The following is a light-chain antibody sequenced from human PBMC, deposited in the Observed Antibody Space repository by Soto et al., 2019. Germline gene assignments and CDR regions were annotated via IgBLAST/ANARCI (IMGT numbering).Light chain of an antibody. CDR1: QSVSSY. J-gene: IGKJ3*01. V-gene: IGKV3-11*01. CDR3: QQRSNRPRFT. CDR2: DAS. Sequence: EIVLTQSPATLSLSPGERATLSCRASQSVSSYLAWYQQKPGQAPRLLIYDASNRATGIPARFSGSGSGTDFSLTISRLEPEDFAVYYCQQRSNRPRFTFGPGTKVDIK.